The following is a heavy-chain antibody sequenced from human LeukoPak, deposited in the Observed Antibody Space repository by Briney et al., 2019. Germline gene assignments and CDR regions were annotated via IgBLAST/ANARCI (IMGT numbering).Heavy chain of an antibody. CDR2: INPNSGGT. Sequence: GASVKVSCKASGYTFTGYYMHWVRQAPGQGLEWMGRINPNSGGTNYAQKFQGRVTMTRNTSISTAYMELSSLRSEDTAVYYCARVLADYYDSSGIDYWGQGTLVTVSS. D-gene: IGHD3-22*01. J-gene: IGHJ4*02. V-gene: IGHV1-2*06. CDR3: ARVLADYYDSSGIDY. CDR1: GYTFTGYY.